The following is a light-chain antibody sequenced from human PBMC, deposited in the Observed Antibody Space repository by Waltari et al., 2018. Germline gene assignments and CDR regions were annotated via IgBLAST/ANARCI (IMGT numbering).Light chain of an antibody. CDR3: QQYYSGPFT. V-gene: IGKV4-1*01. CDR2: WAS. Sequence: DIVMTQSPDSLAVSLGERATINCKSSQSVLYSSNNKNYLAWYQQKPGPPPKLLIYWASTRESGVPDRFTGSGSGTDFTLTISSLQAEDVAVYYCQQYYSGPFTFGQGTRLEIK. CDR1: QSVLYSSNNKNY. J-gene: IGKJ5*01.